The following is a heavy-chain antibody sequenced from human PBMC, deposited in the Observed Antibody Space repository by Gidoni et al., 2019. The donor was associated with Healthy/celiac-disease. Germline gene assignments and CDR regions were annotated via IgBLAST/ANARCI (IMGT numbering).Heavy chain of an antibody. CDR1: GGSICSGSYH. D-gene: IGHD1-1*01. V-gene: IGHV4-61*02. CDR2: IYTSGST. CDR3: ARAEDGLEYGMDV. Sequence: QVQLQESGPELVKPSQTLSLTCTASGGSICSGSYHWSWIRQPAGKGLEWIGRIYTSGSTNYNPSLKSRVTISVDKAKNQFSLKLSSVTAADTAVYYCARAEDGLEYGMDVWGQGTTVTVSS. J-gene: IGHJ6*02.